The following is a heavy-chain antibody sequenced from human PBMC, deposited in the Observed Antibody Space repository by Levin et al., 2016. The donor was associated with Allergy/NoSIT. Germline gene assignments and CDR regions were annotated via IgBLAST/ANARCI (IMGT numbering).Heavy chain of an antibody. CDR3: ARHYSTDAFDI. D-gene: IGHD2-21*01. V-gene: IGHV4-59*08. CDR2: IYYRGST. Sequence: SETLSLTCTVSGGSISGHYWSWIRQPPGERLEWIGYIYYRGSTNYNPSLKSRVTISLDTSRNQFSLRLTSVTAADTAVYYCARHYSTDAFDIWGQGTMVTVSS. J-gene: IGHJ3*02. CDR1: GGSISGHY.